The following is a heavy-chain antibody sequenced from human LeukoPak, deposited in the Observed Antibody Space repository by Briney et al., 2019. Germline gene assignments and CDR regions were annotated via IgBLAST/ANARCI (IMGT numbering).Heavy chain of an antibody. CDR2: IRYDGSNK. CDR3: ARGEAGDYDEYFQH. D-gene: IGHD4-17*01. J-gene: IGHJ1*01. Sequence: GGSLRLSCAASGFTFSSYAMSWVRQAPGKGLEWVAFIRYDGSNKYYADSVKGRFTISRDNSKNTLYLQMNSLRAEDTAVYYCARGEAGDYDEYFQHWGQGTLVTVSS. V-gene: IGHV3-30*02. CDR1: GFTFSSYA.